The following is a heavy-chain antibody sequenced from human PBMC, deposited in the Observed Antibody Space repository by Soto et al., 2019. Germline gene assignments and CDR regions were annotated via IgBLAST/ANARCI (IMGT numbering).Heavy chain of an antibody. D-gene: IGHD5-18*01. CDR2: INPNSGGT. CDR3: ARDVDTADNNWFDP. J-gene: IGHJ5*02. CDR1: GYTFTNYA. Sequence: GASVKVSCKASGYTFTNYAMHWVRQAPGQRLEWMGWINPNSGGTNYAQKFQGWVTMTRDTSISTAYMELSRLRSDDTAVYYCARDVDTADNNWFDPWGQGTLVTVSS. V-gene: IGHV1-2*04.